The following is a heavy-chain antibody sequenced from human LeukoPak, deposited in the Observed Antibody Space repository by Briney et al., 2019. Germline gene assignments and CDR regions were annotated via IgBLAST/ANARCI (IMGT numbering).Heavy chain of an antibody. Sequence: ASVKVSCKASGYTFTGYYLHWVRRAPGQGLEWMGWINPDSGGTNYAQKFQGRVTITRNTSISTAYMELSSLRSGDTAVYYCARGSLLEGSSDAFDIWGQGTMVTVSS. CDR2: INPDSGGT. CDR3: ARGSLLEGSSDAFDI. V-gene: IGHV1-2*02. D-gene: IGHD6-13*01. CDR1: GYTFTGYY. J-gene: IGHJ3*02.